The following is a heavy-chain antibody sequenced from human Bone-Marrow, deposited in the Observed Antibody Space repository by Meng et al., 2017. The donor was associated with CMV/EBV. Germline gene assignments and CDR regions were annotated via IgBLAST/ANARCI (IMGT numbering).Heavy chain of an antibody. V-gene: IGHV3-7*01. CDR3: ARAYDFWSTDYYYGMDV. Sequence: GESLKISCAASGFTFSSYWMSWVRQAPGKGLEWVANIKQDGSEKYYVDSVKGRFTISRDNAKNSLYLQMNSLRAEDTAVYYCARAYDFWSTDYYYGMDVWGQGTTVTVYS. D-gene: IGHD3-3*01. J-gene: IGHJ6*02. CDR2: IKQDGSEK. CDR1: GFTFSSYW.